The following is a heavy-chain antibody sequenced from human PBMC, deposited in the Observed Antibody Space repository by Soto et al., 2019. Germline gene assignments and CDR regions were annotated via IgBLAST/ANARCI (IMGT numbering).Heavy chain of an antibody. J-gene: IGHJ6*02. CDR1: GFTFSSYG. D-gene: IGHD3-3*01. CDR3: ARVARFLEWLYPYSYYYYGMDV. CDR2: IWYDGSNK. V-gene: IGHV3-33*01. Sequence: GGSLRLSCAASGFTFSSYGMHWVRQAPGKGLEWVAVIWYDGSNKYYADSVKGRFTISRDNSKNTLYLQMNSLRAEDTAVYYCARVARFLEWLYPYSYYYYGMDVWGQGTTVTVSS.